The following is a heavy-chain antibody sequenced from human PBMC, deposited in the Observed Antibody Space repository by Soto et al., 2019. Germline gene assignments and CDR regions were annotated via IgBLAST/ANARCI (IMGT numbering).Heavy chain of an antibody. D-gene: IGHD2-2*01. V-gene: IGHV6-1*01. CDR1: GDSVSSNSAA. CDR3: ARRVVPASKDYYYGMDV. CDR2: TYYRSKWYN. Sequence: SQTLSLTCAISGDSVSSNSAAWNWIRQSPSRGLEWLGRTYYRSKWYNDYAVSVKSRITINPDTSKNQFSLQLNSVTPEDTAVYYCARRVVPASKDYYYGMDVWGQGTTVTVFS. J-gene: IGHJ6*02.